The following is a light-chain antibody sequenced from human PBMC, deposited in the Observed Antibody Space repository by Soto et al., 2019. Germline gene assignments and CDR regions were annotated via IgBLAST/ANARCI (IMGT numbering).Light chain of an antibody. CDR3: QQYNNWPQT. V-gene: IGKV3-15*01. CDR1: QSVSSSY. Sequence: EMVITQSPATLSVSPGERATLACRASQSVSSSYLAWYQQKPGQAPRLLIYGASTRATGIPARFSGSGSGTEFTLTISSLQSEDFAVYYCQQYNNWPQTFGQGTKLEIK. CDR2: GAS. J-gene: IGKJ2*01.